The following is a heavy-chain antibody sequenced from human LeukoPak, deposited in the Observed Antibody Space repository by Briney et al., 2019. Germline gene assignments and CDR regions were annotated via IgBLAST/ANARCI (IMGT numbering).Heavy chain of an antibody. D-gene: IGHD3-16*01. CDR1: GFTFNSYG. CDR2: IWYDGGNK. CDR3: ARVNTNYYVPVNYGMDV. J-gene: IGHJ6*02. Sequence: GGSLRLSCAASGFTFNSYGIHWVRQAPGKGLEGVALIWYDGGNKYYADSVKGRFTISRDNSQNTLYLQMNSLRAEGTAVYYCARVNTNYYVPVNYGMDVWGQGTTATVSS. V-gene: IGHV3-33*01.